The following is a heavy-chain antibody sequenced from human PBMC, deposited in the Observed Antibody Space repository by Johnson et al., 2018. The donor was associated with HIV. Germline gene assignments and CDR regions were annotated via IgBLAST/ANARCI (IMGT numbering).Heavy chain of an antibody. CDR3: AKGHSSGYPKDAFDV. D-gene: IGHD3-22*01. J-gene: IGHJ3*01. CDR2: IRYDGDIT. Sequence: QVQLVESGGGLVQPGGSLRLSCAASGFTVSSNYMSWVRQAPGKGLEWVAFIRYDGDITYYLDSVKGRFTISRDNSKNTLYLQMNSLRIEDTAIYYCAKGHSSGYPKDAFDVWGRGTIVTVSS. CDR1: GFTVSSNY. V-gene: IGHV3-30*02.